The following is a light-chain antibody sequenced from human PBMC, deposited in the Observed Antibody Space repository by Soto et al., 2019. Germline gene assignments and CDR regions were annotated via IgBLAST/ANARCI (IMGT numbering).Light chain of an antibody. CDR3: QQYDNWPPWT. J-gene: IGKJ1*01. CDR1: QTIGSW. CDR2: KAS. Sequence: DIQMTHSPSTLSGSVGDRVTITCRASQTIGSWLAWYQQKPGKAPKLLIYKASTLKSGVPSRFSGSGSGTEFTLTISSLQSEDFAVYYCQQYDNWPPWTFGQGTKVDIK. V-gene: IGKV1-5*03.